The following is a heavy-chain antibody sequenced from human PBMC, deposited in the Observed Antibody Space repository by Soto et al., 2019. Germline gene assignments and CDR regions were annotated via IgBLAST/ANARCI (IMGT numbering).Heavy chain of an antibody. CDR2: ITGGGGRT. V-gene: IGHV3-23*01. CDR1: GFTFSNHA. D-gene: IGHD3-16*01. CDR3: ARDGGTYDYYYYMDV. Sequence: EVQLLESGGDLVQPGGSLRLSCAASGFTFSNHAMTWVRQAPGKGLEWVSTITGGGGRTYYAGSVKCQFTISRDSYKNNLYLQMNGLRAEDTAVYYCARDGGTYDYYYYMDVWGKGTTVTVSS. J-gene: IGHJ6*03.